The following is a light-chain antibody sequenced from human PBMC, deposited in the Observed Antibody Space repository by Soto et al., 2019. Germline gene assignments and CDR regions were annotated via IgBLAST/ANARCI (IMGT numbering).Light chain of an antibody. CDR3: SSYTGSTNLSI. J-gene: IGLJ2*01. V-gene: IGLV2-14*01. CDR2: DVT. CDR1: MRDIGAYNL. Sequence: QSVLTQPASVSGSPGQSITISCAGTMRDIGAYNLVSWYQQHPGNAPKLIIYDVTNRPSGVSNRFSGSKSGDTASLTISGLLAEDEADYYCSSYTGSTNLSIFGGGTKLTVL.